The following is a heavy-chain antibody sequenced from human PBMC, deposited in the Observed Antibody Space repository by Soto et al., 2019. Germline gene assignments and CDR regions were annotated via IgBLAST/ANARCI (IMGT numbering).Heavy chain of an antibody. Sequence: SETLSLTCAVSGGSISSGGYSWSWIRQPPGKGLEWIGYIYHSGSTYYNPSLKSRVTISVDTSKNQFSLKLSSVTAADTAVYYCARVLFLEWLSLDWGQGTLVTVS. D-gene: IGHD3-3*01. V-gene: IGHV4-30-2*05. CDR3: ARVLFLEWLSLD. CDR1: GGSISSGGYS. J-gene: IGHJ4*02. CDR2: IYHSGST.